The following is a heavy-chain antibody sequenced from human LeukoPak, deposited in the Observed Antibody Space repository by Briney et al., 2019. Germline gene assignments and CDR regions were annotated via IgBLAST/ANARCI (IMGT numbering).Heavy chain of an antibody. D-gene: IGHD6-19*01. Sequence: GRSLRLSCAASGFTFNHYALHWVRQAPGKGLEWVALISYDGSDKYYADSVWGRFTISRDNSKDTLYLQMNSLRTEDTAVYYCARERFSSGWTDYWGQGTLVTVSS. V-gene: IGHV3-30-3*01. J-gene: IGHJ4*02. CDR1: GFTFNHYA. CDR3: ARERFSSGWTDY. CDR2: ISYDGSDK.